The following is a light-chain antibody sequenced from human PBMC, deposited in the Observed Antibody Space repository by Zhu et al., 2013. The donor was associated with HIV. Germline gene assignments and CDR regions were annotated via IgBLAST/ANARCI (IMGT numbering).Light chain of an antibody. CDR3: QQYNTYSIT. V-gene: IGKV1-5*01. J-gene: IGKJ5*01. CDR2: DAS. Sequence: DIQLTQSPSTLATSVGDRVTITCRASQSISNWLAWYQQKPGKAPKLLIYDASKLESGVPSRFSGSGSGTEFSLTISSLQPDDFATYYCQQYNTYSITFGQGTRLEIK. CDR1: QSISNW.